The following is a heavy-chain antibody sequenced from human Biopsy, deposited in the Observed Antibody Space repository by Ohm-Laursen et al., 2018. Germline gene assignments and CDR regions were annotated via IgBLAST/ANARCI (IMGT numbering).Heavy chain of an antibody. CDR1: GYIFNNYG. Sequence: ASVKASCKASGYIFNNYGISWVRQAPGQGLEWMGWINAYNGNTNYAQKLQGRVTMTTDTSTSTAYMELRSLRSDDTALYYCARDRTPYYDFWSGKSFDNWFDPWGQGTLVTVSS. CDR2: INAYNGNT. J-gene: IGHJ5*02. CDR3: ARDRTPYYDFWSGKSFDNWFDP. V-gene: IGHV1-18*01. D-gene: IGHD3-3*01.